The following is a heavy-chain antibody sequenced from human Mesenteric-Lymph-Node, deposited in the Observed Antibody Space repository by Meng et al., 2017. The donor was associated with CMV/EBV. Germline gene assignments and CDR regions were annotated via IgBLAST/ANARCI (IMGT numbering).Heavy chain of an antibody. CDR1: GGSISRSSYY. CDR2: IYYSGST. V-gene: IGHV4-39*01. CDR3: ARTYYDFWRADFDI. J-gene: IGHJ3*02. Sequence: GSLRLSCIVSGGSISRSSYYWGWIRQSPRKGLEWIGSIYYSGSTYYNPSLKSRVTISVDTSKNQFSLKLSSVTAADTAVYYCARTYYDFWRADFDIWGQGTMVTVSS. D-gene: IGHD3-3*01.